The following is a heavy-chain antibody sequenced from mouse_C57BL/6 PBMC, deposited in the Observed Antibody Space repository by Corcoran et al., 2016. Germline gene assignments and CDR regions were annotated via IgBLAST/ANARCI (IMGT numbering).Heavy chain of an antibody. CDR3: ARFGDLDYAMDY. D-gene: IGHD3-3*01. CDR1: GYTFTTYG. J-gene: IGHJ4*01. V-gene: IGHV9-3*01. CDR2: INTYSGVP. Sequence: QIQLVQSGPELKKPGETVKISCKASGYTFTTYGMSWVKQAPGKGLKWMGWINTYSGVPTYADDFKGRFAFSLDTSASTAYLQINNLKNEDTATYFCARFGDLDYAMDYWGQGTSVTVSS.